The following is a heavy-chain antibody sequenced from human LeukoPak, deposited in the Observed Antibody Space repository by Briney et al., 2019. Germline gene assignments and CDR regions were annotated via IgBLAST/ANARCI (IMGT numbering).Heavy chain of an antibody. V-gene: IGHV4-39*01. CDR1: GGSISSSSYQ. CDR3: ARLRRTTVTTYNYHHYMDV. CDR2: IYFGGNT. Sequence: SETLSLTCTVSGGSISSSSYQWGWLRQPPGRGLEWIGNIYFGGNTYYSPSLRYRVTVSVDTSRNQFSLQLTSVTAADTAVYYCARLRRTTVTTYNYHHYMDVWGKGTTVTVPS. J-gene: IGHJ6*03. D-gene: IGHD4-11*01.